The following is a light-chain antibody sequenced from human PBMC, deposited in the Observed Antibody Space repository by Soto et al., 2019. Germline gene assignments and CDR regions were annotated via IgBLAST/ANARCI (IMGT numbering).Light chain of an antibody. Sequence: DIQMTQSPSSLSASVGDRVTITCRASQGIGNDLGWYQQKPGKAPKRLIYAASSLQSGVPSRFSGGGSGTDFTLTISSLQPDDFATYYCQQYNSYSPLTFGGGTKVDIK. CDR2: AAS. CDR1: QGIGND. CDR3: QQYNSYSPLT. J-gene: IGKJ4*01. V-gene: IGKV1-17*01.